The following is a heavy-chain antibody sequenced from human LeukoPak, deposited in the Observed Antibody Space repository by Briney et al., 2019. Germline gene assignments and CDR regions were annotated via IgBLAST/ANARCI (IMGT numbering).Heavy chain of an antibody. D-gene: IGHD3-22*01. Sequence: GESLKISCKGSGYPFTSYWSGWVPQMPGKGLEWMGIVYPGDSETKYSPAFQGQVTISADKSISTAYLQWSSLKASDTAMYYCASPKGLYDNTGYAWGQGTQVIVSS. CDR2: VYPGDSET. J-gene: IGHJ5*02. CDR1: GYPFTSYW. V-gene: IGHV5-51*01. CDR3: ASPKGLYDNTGYA.